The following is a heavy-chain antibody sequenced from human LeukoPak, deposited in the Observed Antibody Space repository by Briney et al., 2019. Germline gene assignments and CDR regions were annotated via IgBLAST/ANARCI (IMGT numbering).Heavy chain of an antibody. V-gene: IGHV4-59*13. CDR2: INYSGST. CDR3: VRGANRYDP. J-gene: IGHJ5*02. CDR1: GGSISSYY. Sequence: PSETLSLTCTVSGGSISSYYWSWIRQPPRKELQWIGYINYSGSTDYNPSLKSRVIISVDTSKNQFSLKLNSVTAADTAVYYCVRGANRYDPWGQGTLVTVSS.